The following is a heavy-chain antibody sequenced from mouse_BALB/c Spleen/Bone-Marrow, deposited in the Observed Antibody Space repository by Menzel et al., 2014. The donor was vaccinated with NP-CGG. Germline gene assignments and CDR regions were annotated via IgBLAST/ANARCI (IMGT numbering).Heavy chain of an antibody. V-gene: IGHV5-17*02. D-gene: IGHD1-1*01. CDR2: ISSGSSTI. CDR1: GFTFSSFA. CDR3: ARSGSSSGYFDY. Sequence: DVMLVESGGGLVQPGGSRKLSCAASGFTFSSFAMHWVRQAPEKGLERVAYISSGSSTIYYADTVMGRFTISRDNPKNTLFLQMTSLRSEDTAMYYCARSGSSSGYFDYWGQGTTLTVSS. J-gene: IGHJ2*01.